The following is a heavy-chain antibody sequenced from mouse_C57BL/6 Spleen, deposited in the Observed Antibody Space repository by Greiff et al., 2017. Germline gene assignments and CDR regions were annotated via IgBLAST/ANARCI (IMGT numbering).Heavy chain of an antibody. CDR2: ISYDGSN. CDR1: GYSITSGYY. Sequence: EVQLQESGPGLVKPSQSLSLTCSVTGYSITSGYYWNWIRQFPGNKLEWMGYISYDGSNNSNPSLKNRISITRDTSKNQFFLKLNSVTTEDTATYYCARGDSSPFADWGQGTLVTVSA. J-gene: IGHJ3*01. D-gene: IGHD1-1*01. V-gene: IGHV3-6*01. CDR3: ARGDSSPFAD.